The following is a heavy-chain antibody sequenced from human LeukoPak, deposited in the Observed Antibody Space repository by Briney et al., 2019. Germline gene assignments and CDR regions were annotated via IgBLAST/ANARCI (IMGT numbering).Heavy chain of an antibody. CDR2: ISSSGSTI. CDR3: AKGYYDFWSGYPTNLYYYYGMDV. J-gene: IGHJ6*02. D-gene: IGHD3-3*01. CDR1: GFTFSDYY. V-gene: IGHV3-11*01. Sequence: GGSLRLSCAASGFTFSDYYMSWIRQAPGKRLEWVSYISSSGSTIYYADSVKGRFTISRDNAKNSLYLQMNSLRAEDTAVYYCAKGYYDFWSGYPTNLYYYYGMDVWGQGTTVTVSS.